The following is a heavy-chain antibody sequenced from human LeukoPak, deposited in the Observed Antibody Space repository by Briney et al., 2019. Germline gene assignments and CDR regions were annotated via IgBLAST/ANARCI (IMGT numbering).Heavy chain of an antibody. V-gene: IGHV3-66*01. D-gene: IGHD3-10*01. CDR3: ARVYYGSGGNWFDP. Sequence: GGSLRLSCAASGFTVSSNYMSWVRQAPGKGLEWVSVIYSGGSTYYADSVKDRFTISRDNSKNTLYLQMNSLRAEDTAVYYCARVYYGSGGNWFDPWGQGTLVTVSS. CDR2: IYSGGST. J-gene: IGHJ5*02. CDR1: GFTVSSNY.